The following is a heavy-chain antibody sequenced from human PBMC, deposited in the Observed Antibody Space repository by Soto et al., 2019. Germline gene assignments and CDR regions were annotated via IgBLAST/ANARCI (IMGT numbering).Heavy chain of an antibody. V-gene: IGHV3-23*01. Sequence: GGSLRLSCAASGFTFSSYAMSWVRQAPGKGLEWVSAISGSGGSTYYADSVKGRFTISRDNSKNTLYLQMNSLRAEDTAVYYCAKLGTESLRFLEWFYYGASYDYNWFDPWGQGTLVTVSS. CDR1: GFTFSSYA. J-gene: IGHJ5*02. CDR3: AKLGTESLRFLEWFYYGASYDYNWFDP. CDR2: ISGSGGST. D-gene: IGHD3-3*01.